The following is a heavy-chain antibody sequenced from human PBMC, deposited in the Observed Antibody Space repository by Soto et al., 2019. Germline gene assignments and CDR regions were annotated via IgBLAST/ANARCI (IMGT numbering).Heavy chain of an antibody. D-gene: IGHD4-4*01. J-gene: IGHJ4*02. V-gene: IGHV4-30-2*01. CDR3: ARLYDDSNSFDY. CDR2: IYHSGIT. Sequence: QLQLQESGSGLVKPSQTLSLTCAVSGGSISSGGYSWSWIRKPPVKGLEWIGYIYHSGITYYKPSLKCRVTISVDRSKNKFALELSSVTAADNDVYYFARLYDDSNSFDYCGQGTLVTVSS. CDR1: GGSISSGGYS.